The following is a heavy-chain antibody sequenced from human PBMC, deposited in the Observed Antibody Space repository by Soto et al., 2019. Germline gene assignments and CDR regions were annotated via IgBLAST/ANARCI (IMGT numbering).Heavy chain of an antibody. Sequence: VQLVESGGGVVQPGRSLRLSCAASGFTFSIYAMNWVRKAPGKGLEWVAFISFDGSKTYYADSVKGRFTISRDNSRNTVYLQMNNLRPGDAAVYHCANLLNVAAAGTPHYYGVDVWGQGTTVTVS. J-gene: IGHJ6*02. V-gene: IGHV3-30-3*01. CDR1: GFTFSIYA. CDR2: ISFDGSKT. D-gene: IGHD6-13*01. CDR3: ANLLNVAAAGTPHYYGVDV.